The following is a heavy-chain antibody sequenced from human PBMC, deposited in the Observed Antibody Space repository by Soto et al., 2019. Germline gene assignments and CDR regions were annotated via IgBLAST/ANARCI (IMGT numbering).Heavy chain of an antibody. CDR1: GFSFRSYA. J-gene: IGHJ4*02. D-gene: IGHD5-12*01. Sequence: DVQLLESGGGLVQPGGSLRLSCAASGFSFRSYAMVWVRQAPGKGLEWVAVISARGGSSYFADSVKGRFALSRDHSKKVLSLEMNSLRAEDTAISFGAKGSIEYSASVDNWGQGTLVVVSS. V-gene: IGHV3-23*01. CDR3: AKGSIEYSASVDN. CDR2: ISARGGSS.